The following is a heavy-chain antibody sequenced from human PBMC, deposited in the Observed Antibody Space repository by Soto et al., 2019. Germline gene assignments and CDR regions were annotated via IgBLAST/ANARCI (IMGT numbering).Heavy chain of an antibody. J-gene: IGHJ5*02. D-gene: IGHD3-22*01. V-gene: IGHV5-10-1*01. CDR1: GYSFTSYW. Sequence: GESLKISCKGSGYSFTSYWISWVRQMPGKGLEWMGRIDPSDSYTNYSPSFQGHVTISADKSISTAYLQWSSLKASDTAMYYCARLPDYYDSSAPGAPWGQGTLVTVSS. CDR3: ARLPDYYDSSAPGAP. CDR2: IDPSDSYT.